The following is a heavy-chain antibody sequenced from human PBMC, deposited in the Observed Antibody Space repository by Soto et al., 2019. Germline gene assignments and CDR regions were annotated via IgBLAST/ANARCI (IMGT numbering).Heavy chain of an antibody. CDR2: ISAYNGNT. CDR1: GYTFTSYG. J-gene: IGHJ4*02. CDR3: ARIPYGSGWYYFDY. V-gene: IGHV1-18*01. Sequence: ASVKVSCKASGYTFTSYGISWVRQAPGQGLEWMGWISAYNGNTNYAQKLQGRVTMTTDTSTSTAYMELRSLRSDDTAVYYCARIPYGSGWYYFDYWGQGTLVTVSS. D-gene: IGHD6-19*01.